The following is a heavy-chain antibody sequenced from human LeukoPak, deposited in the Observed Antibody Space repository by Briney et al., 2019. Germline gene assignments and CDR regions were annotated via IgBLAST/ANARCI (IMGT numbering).Heavy chain of an antibody. CDR3: ARDYRFGESPGA. CDR2: ISSSSSII. Sequence: GGSLRLSCAASGFTFSSYSMNWVRQAPGKGLEWVSYISSSSSIIYYADSVKGRFTISRDNAKNSLYLQMNSLRAEDTAVYYCARDYRFGESPGAWGQGTLVTVSS. V-gene: IGHV3-48*04. D-gene: IGHD3-10*01. J-gene: IGHJ4*02. CDR1: GFTFSSYS.